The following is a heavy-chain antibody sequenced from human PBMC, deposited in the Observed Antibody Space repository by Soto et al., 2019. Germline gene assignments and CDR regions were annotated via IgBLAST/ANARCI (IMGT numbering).Heavy chain of an antibody. V-gene: IGHV1-69*13. CDR3: ARDIAPAIFGVVIMSHYFDY. D-gene: IGHD3-3*01. CDR1: GGTFSSYA. CDR2: IIPIFGTA. J-gene: IGHJ4*02. Sequence: GASVKVSCKASGGTFSSYAISWVRQAPGQGLEWMGGIIPIFGTANYAQKFQGRVTITADESTSTAYMELSSLRSEDTAVYYCARDIAPAIFGVVIMSHYFDYWGQGTLVTVSS.